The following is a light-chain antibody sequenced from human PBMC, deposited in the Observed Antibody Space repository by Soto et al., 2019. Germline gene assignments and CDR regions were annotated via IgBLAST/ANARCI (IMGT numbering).Light chain of an antibody. CDR1: QSVSSSY. CDR2: GAS. Sequence: EIVLTQSPGTLSLSPGERATLSCRASQSVSSSYLAWYQQKPGQAPRLLIYGASSRATGIPDRFSGSGSGTDFTLTISRLEPDDFAVYYCQQYGSSPQTFCQGTKVEIK. CDR3: QQYGSSPQT. J-gene: IGKJ1*01. V-gene: IGKV3-20*01.